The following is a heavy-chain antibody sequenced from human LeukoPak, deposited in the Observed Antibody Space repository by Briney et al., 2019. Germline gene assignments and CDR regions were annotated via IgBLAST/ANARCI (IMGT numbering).Heavy chain of an antibody. CDR3: ATHTGGYNYWWFDI. CDR2: IIPIYGTA. V-gene: IGHV1-69*13. D-gene: IGHD5-24*01. J-gene: IGHJ5*02. CDR1: ACTFTNYP. Sequence: ASVTVSFTFSACTFTNYPIVWVRQAPGRGLEWLGGIIPIYGTANYVEKVQGRFSLTAHESTATAYMELTSLTSDDTAMYFCATHTGGYNYWWFDIWGQGTLVTVSS.